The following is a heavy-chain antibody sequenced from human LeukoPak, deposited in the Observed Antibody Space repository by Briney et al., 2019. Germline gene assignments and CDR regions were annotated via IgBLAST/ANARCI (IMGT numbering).Heavy chain of an antibody. J-gene: IGHJ5*02. CDR1: GYTFTSYG. CDR2: ITPIFGTA. D-gene: IGHD3-10*01. V-gene: IGHV1-69*13. CDR3: AREPPSRLYNWFDP. Sequence: GASVKVSCKASGYTFTSYGISWVRQAPGQGLEWMGGITPIFGTANYAQKFQGRVTITADESTSTAYMELSSLRSEDTAVYYCAREPPSRLYNWFDPWGQGTLVTVSS.